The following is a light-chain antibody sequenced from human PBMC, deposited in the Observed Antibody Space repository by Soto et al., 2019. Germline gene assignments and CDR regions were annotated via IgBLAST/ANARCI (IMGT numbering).Light chain of an antibody. CDR1: TGAVTSNHH. CDR2: DTS. V-gene: IGLV7-46*01. J-gene: IGLJ3*02. CDR3: LLSYNAARV. Sequence: QAVVTQEPSLTGSPGGTVTLTCGSSTGAVTSNHHPYWFQQKAGQAPRTLIYDTSNKHSWTPDRVSGSLLGDKAALTLSGAQPGDEAQYYCLLSYNAARVFGGGTKLTVL.